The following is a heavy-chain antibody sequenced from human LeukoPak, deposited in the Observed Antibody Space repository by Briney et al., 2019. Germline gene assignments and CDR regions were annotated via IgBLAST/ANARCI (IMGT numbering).Heavy chain of an antibody. CDR3: AKDFWRSSGYSFYYFDS. CDR1: GFIFSSYW. V-gene: IGHV3-74*01. Sequence: GGSLRLSCAASGFIFSSYWMHWVRHAPGKGLAWVSRINTDGSSTSYADSVKGRFTISRDNSKNSLYLQMNSLRTEDTALYYCAKDFWRSSGYSFYYFDSWGQGTLVTVSS. D-gene: IGHD3-22*01. CDR2: INTDGSST. J-gene: IGHJ4*02.